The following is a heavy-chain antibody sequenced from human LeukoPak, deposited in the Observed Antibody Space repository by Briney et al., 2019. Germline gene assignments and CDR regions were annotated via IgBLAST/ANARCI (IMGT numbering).Heavy chain of an antibody. V-gene: IGHV1-24*01. J-gene: IGHJ5*02. D-gene: IGHD3-3*01. CDR2: FDPEDGET. CDR3: ARTLSPQLRFLEWLSQDNWFDP. CDR1: GYTLTELS. Sequence: EASVKVSCKVSGYTLTELSMHWVRQAPGKGLEWMGGFDPEDGETIYAQKFQGRVTMTEDTSTDTAYMELSSLRSEDTAVYYCARTLSPQLRFLEWLSQDNWFDPWGQGTLVTVSS.